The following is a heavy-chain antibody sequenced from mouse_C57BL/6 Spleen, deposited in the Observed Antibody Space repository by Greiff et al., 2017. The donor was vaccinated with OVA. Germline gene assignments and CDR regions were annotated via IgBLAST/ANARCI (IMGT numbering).Heavy chain of an antibody. CDR1: GYTFTSYW. J-gene: IGHJ2*01. V-gene: IGHV1-72*01. D-gene: IGHD4-1*01. CDR3: ARSGRTGTLFDY. CDR2: IDPNSGGT. Sequence: QVQLQQPGAELVKPGASVKLSCKASGYTFTSYWMHWVKQRPGRGLEWIGRIDPNSGGTKYNEKFKSKATLTVDKPSSTAYLQLRNLASEDSAVYYCARSGRTGTLFDYWGQGTTLTVSS.